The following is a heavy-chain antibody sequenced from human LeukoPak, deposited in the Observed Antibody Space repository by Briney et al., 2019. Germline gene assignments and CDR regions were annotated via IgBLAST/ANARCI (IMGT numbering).Heavy chain of an antibody. V-gene: IGHV3-23*01. CDR3: AKDFVPSSGWYY. J-gene: IGHJ4*02. Sequence: GSLRLSCAASGFTFSSYAMSWVRQAPGKGLGWVSAISGSGGSTYYADSVKGRFTISRDNSKNTLYLQMNSLRAEDTAVYYCAKDFVPSSGWYYWGQGTLVTVSS. CDR2: ISGSGGST. CDR1: GFTFSSYA. D-gene: IGHD6-19*01.